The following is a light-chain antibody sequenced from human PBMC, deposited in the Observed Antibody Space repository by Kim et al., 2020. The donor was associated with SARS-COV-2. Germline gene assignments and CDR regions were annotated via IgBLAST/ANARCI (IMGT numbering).Light chain of an antibody. V-gene: IGKV3-15*01. CDR1: QSVSTN. J-gene: IGKJ2*01. Sequence: EIVMTQSPATLSVSPGERATLSCRASQSVSTNLAWYQQKPGQAPRLLIYGASIGATGIPARFSGSGSGTEFTLTISSLQSEDFAVYYWQQYNNWPPYTFGQGTKLEIK. CDR2: GAS. CDR3: QQYNNWPPYT.